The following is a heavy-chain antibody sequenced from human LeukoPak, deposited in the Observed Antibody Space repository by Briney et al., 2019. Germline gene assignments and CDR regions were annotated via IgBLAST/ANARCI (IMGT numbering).Heavy chain of an antibody. J-gene: IGHJ4*02. V-gene: IGHV1-2*02. CDR3: ARADIVVVVAATSEFDY. CDR1: GYTFTRYY. CDR2: INPNSGGT. Sequence: ASVKVSCKASGYTFTRYYMHWVRQAPGQGLEWMGWINPNSGGTNYAQKFQGRVTMTRDTSISTAYMELSRLRSDDTAVYYCARADIVVVVAATSEFDYWGQGTLVTVSS. D-gene: IGHD2-15*01.